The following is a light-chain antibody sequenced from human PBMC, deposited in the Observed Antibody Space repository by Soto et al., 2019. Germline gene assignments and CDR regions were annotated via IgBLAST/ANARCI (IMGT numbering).Light chain of an antibody. Sequence: EIVLTQSPGTVSLSPGEGASLSCRSSQSVSSNQIAWYQQRPGQTPRLLMYGASSRATGIPDRFSGSGSGTDFTLTISRLEPEDFAVYYCQQHGSSPITFGQGTRLE. V-gene: IGKV3-20*01. CDR3: QQHGSSPIT. CDR2: GAS. CDR1: QSVSSNQ. J-gene: IGKJ5*01.